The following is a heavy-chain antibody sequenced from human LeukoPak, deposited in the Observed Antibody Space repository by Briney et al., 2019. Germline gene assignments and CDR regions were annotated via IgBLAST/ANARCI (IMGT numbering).Heavy chain of an antibody. CDR1: GFTFSSYG. CDR2: ISYDGSNK. J-gene: IGHJ6*03. D-gene: IGHD1-26*01. V-gene: IGHV3-30*18. CDR3: AKSSALWVPRDMDV. Sequence: PGRSLRLSCAASGFTFSSYGMHWVRQAPGKGLEWVAVISYDGSNKYYADSVKGRFTISRDNSKNTLYLQMNSLRAEDTAVYYCAKSSALWVPRDMDVWGKGTTVTVSS.